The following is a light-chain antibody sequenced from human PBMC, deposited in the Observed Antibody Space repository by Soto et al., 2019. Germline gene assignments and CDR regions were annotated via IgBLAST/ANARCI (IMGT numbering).Light chain of an antibody. CDR2: GAS. CDR3: LQRSIGFT. Sequence: EIVLTQSPATLSSSPGERATLSCRASQSVGSYLAWYQQKPGQAPRPLIYGASKRAPGVSARFSGSGSGTDFTLTISSLEPEDFAVYHCLQRSIGFTFGPGTKVDIK. CDR1: QSVGSY. V-gene: IGKV3-11*01. J-gene: IGKJ3*01.